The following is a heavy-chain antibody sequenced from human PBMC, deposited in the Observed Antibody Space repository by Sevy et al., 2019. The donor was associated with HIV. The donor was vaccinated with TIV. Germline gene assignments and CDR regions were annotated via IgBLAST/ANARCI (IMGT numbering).Heavy chain of an antibody. D-gene: IGHD3-22*01. CDR1: GGTFGSYG. CDR2: IIPILGMT. J-gene: IGHJ5*01. V-gene: IGHV1-69*10. CDR3: AGHVYDSGAYYDS. Sequence: ASVKVSCKASGGTFGSYGISWVRQAPGQRLEWMGGIIPILGMTHHEQKFQDRVIITADRSMTTAYMELSSLRSEESAIYYCAGHVYDSGAYYDSWGQGTQVTVSS.